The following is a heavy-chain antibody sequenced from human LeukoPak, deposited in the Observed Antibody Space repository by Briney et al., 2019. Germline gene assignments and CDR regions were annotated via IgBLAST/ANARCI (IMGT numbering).Heavy chain of an antibody. CDR1: GFTFSSYG. CDR3: AKGGPEYSSSFDY. D-gene: IGHD6-6*01. Sequence: GGSLRLSCAASGFTFSSYGMNWVRQAPGKGLEWVSSISSSSSYIYYADSVKGRFTISRDNAKNSLYLQMNSLRAEDTAVYYCAKGGPEYSSSFDYWGQGTLVTVSS. CDR2: ISSSSSYI. J-gene: IGHJ4*02. V-gene: IGHV3-21*01.